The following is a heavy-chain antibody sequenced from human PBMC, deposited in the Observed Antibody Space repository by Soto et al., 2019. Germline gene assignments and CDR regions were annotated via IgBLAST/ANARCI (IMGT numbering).Heavy chain of an antibody. V-gene: IGHV3-53*04. Sequence: EVQLVASGGGLVQPGGSLRLSCAASGFTVSSNYMSWVRQAPGKGLEWVSVIYSGGSTYYADSVQGRCTISRHNSKNTRYLQMNSLRAEDTAVYYRARESVYGSGSYDYLGQGTLVTVSS. CDR3: ARESVYGSGSYDY. CDR1: GFTVSSNY. D-gene: IGHD3-10*01. J-gene: IGHJ4*02. CDR2: IYSGGST.